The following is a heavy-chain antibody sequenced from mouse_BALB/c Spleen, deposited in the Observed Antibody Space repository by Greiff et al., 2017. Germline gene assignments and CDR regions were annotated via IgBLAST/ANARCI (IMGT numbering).Heavy chain of an antibody. V-gene: IGHV5-6-5*01. J-gene: IGHJ1*01. CDR3: ARSYGSYFDV. CDR2: ISSGGST. CDR1: GFTFSSYA. D-gene: IGHD1-1*01. Sequence: EVQGVESGGGLVKPGGSLKLSCAASGFTFSSYAMSWVRQTPEKRLEWVASISSGGSTYYPDSVKGRFTISRDNARNILYLQMSSLRSEDTAMYYCARSYGSYFDVWGAGTTVTVSS.